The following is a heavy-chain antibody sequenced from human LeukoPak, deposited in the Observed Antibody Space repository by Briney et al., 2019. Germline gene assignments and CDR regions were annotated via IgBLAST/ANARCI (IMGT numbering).Heavy chain of an antibody. D-gene: IGHD1-26*01. Sequence: GGSLRLSCAASGFTFNNYGMSWVRQAPGKGLEWVSAISASGDATYYADAVKGRLSISRDNSRNTLFLQMNSLRAEDTAVYYCAKVGGLGATSDYFDYWGQGTLVTVSS. V-gene: IGHV3-23*01. CDR1: GFTFNNYG. CDR3: AKVGGLGATSDYFDY. CDR2: ISASGDAT. J-gene: IGHJ4*02.